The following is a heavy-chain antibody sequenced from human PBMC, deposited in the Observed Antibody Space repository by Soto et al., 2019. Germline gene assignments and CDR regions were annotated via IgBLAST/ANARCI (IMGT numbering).Heavy chain of an antibody. CDR3: ATPYSTSSFDI. CDR2: INSDGSST. V-gene: IGHV3-74*01. J-gene: IGHJ3*02. CDR1: GFTFSSYW. Sequence: GGSLRLACAASGFTFSSYWMHWVRQAPGKGLVWVSRINSDGSSTSYADSVKGRFTISRDNAKNTLYLQMNSLRAEDTAVYYCATPYSTSSFDIWGQGTMVTVSS. D-gene: IGHD2-21*01.